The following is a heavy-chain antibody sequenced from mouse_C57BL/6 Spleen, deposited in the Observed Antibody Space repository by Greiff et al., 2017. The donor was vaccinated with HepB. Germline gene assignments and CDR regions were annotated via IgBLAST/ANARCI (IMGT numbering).Heavy chain of an antibody. CDR3: ARYQTGTRGDAMDY. V-gene: IGHV14-2*01. D-gene: IGHD4-1*01. CDR2: IDPEDGET. Sequence: DVKLVESGAELVKPGASVKLSCTASGFNIKDYYMHWVKQRTEQGLEWIGRIDPEDGETKYAPKFQGKATITADTSSNTAYLQLSSLTSEDTAVYYCARYQTGTRGDAMDYWGQGTSVTVSS. J-gene: IGHJ4*01. CDR1: GFNIKDYY.